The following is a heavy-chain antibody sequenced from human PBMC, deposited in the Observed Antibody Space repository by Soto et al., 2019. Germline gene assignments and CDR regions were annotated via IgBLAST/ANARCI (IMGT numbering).Heavy chain of an antibody. CDR2: INPSGDSR. J-gene: IGHJ4*02. CDR3: ARPLMYHGGYYFDY. V-gene: IGHV1-46*01. CDR1: GFSFSDYF. D-gene: IGHD2-2*01. Sequence: ASVKVSCKASGFSFSDYFMHWVRQAPGQGLEWMGIINPSGDSRNYAQKFQGRVTITRDTSTSTVYMDLSSLRYEDTAVYYCARPLMYHGGYYFDYWGQGTLVTVSS.